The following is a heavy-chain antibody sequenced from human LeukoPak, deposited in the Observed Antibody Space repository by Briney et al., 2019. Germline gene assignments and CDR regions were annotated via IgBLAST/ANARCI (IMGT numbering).Heavy chain of an antibody. Sequence: GGSLRLSCAASGFTFSGYWMTWVRQPPGKGLEWVANMRGDGSAIYYVDSVKGRFTISRDNAKNSLYPQMNSLRAEDTAIYYCARTTDLDFWGQGTLVTVSS. V-gene: IGHV3-7*02. D-gene: IGHD4-17*01. CDR2: MRGDGSAI. CDR3: ARTTDLDF. J-gene: IGHJ4*02. CDR1: GFTFSGYW.